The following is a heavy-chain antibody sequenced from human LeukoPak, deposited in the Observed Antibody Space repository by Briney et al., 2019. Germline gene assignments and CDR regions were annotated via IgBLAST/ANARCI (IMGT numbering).Heavy chain of an antibody. CDR2: INQGGAEQ. J-gene: IGHJ4*02. V-gene: IGHV3-7*01. Sequence: GGSLRLSCAASGFTFSSYWMSWVRQAPGKGPEWVANINQGGAEQYYVDAVKGRFTISRDNDKNSLYLQMNSLRAEDTAMYYCARSPATGTTDYWGQGTLGNVSS. D-gene: IGHD1-1*01. CDR3: ARSPATGTTDY. CDR1: GFTFSSYW.